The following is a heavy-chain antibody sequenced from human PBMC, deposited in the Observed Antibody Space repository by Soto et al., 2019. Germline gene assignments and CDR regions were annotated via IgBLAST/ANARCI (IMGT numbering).Heavy chain of an antibody. CDR2: ISGSGGST. D-gene: IGHD3-16*01. V-gene: IGHV3-23*01. J-gene: IGHJ4*02. CDR1: GFTFSSYA. Sequence: GGSLRVSCAASGFTFSSYAMSWVRQAPGKGLEWISAISGSGGSTYYADCVKGRFTISRDNSKNTLYLQMNSLRAEDTAVYYCAKDIPFMITFGGVPGVFAYWGQGTLVTVSS. CDR3: AKDIPFMITFGGVPGVFAY.